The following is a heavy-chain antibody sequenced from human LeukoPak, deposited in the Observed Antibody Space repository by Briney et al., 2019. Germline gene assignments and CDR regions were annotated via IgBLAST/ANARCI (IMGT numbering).Heavy chain of an antibody. CDR3: ARGTGWFDP. CDR1: GYSISISYY. V-gene: IGHV4-38-2*02. J-gene: IGHJ5*02. D-gene: IGHD1-14*01. Sequence: SETLSLTCSVSGYSISISYYWGWIRQPPGKGLQWIGSIYHTGSTYYNPSLKSRVTISVDTSKNQFSLKLSSATAADTAVYYCARGTGWFDPWGQGTLVTVSS. CDR2: IYHTGST.